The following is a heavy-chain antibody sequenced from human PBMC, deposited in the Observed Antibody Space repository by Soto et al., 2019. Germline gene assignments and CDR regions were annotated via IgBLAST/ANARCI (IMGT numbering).Heavy chain of an antibody. J-gene: IGHJ6*02. CDR2: IRSKANSYAT. CDR3: TTASTYYYYGMDV. V-gene: IGHV3-73*01. CDR1: GFTFSGSA. Sequence: PGGSLRLSCAASGFTFSGSAMHWVRQASGKGLEWVGRIRSKANSYATAYAASVKGRFTISRDDSKNTAYLQMNSLKTEDTAVYYCTTASTYYYYGMDVWGQGTTVTVS.